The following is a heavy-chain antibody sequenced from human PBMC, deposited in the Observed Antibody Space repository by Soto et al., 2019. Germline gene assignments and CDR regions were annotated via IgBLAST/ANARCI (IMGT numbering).Heavy chain of an antibody. CDR1: GFTFSSYA. CDR2: ISYDGSNK. V-gene: IGHV3-30-3*01. D-gene: IGHD6-6*01. J-gene: IGHJ6*02. Sequence: PGGSMRLSCAASGFTFSSYAMHWVRQAPGKGLEWVAVISYDGSNKYYADTVKGRFTISRDNSKNTLYLQMNSLRAEDTAVYYCARDTHKYSSSPYYGMDVWGQGTTVTVSS. CDR3: ARDTHKYSSSPYYGMDV.